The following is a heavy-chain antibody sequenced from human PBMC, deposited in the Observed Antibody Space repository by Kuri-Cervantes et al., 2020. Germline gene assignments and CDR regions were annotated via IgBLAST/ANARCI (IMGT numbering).Heavy chain of an antibody. V-gene: IGHV3-48*03. J-gene: IGHJ4*02. D-gene: IGHD6-6*01. Sequence: GSLRLSCAASGFTFSTYEMNWVRQAPGKGLEWISYISSSGNTIYYADSVKGRFTISRDNAKKSLSVLMNSLRVEDTAIYYCASLMSSSYFDYWGQGILVTVSS. CDR1: GFTFSTYE. CDR2: ISSSGNTI. CDR3: ASLMSSSYFDY.